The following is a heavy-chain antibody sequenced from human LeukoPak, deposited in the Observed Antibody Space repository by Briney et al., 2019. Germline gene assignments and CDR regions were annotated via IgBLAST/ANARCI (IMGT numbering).Heavy chain of an antibody. V-gene: IGHV4-59*11. CDR3: AREVVPAADAFDI. Sequence: SETLSLTCTVSGGSISSHYWSWIRQPPGKGLEWIGYIYYSGSTSYNPSLKSRVTISVDTSKNQFSLKLSSVTAADTAVYYCAREVVPAADAFDIWGQGTMVTVSS. J-gene: IGHJ3*02. CDR2: IYYSGST. CDR1: GGSISSHY. D-gene: IGHD2-2*01.